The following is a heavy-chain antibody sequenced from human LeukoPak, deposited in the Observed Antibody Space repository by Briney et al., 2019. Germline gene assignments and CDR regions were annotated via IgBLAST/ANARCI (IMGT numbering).Heavy chain of an antibody. CDR2: IYYSGST. CDR3: ARSLRGYSYGPPFDY. J-gene: IGHJ4*02. D-gene: IGHD5-18*01. CDR1: GGSISSYY. Sequence: SETLSLTCTVSGGSISSYYWSWIRQPPGKGLEWIGYIYYSGSTNYNPSLKSRVTISVDTSKNQFSLRLSSVTAADTAVYYCARSLRGYSYGPPFDYWGQGTLVTVSS. V-gene: IGHV4-59*01.